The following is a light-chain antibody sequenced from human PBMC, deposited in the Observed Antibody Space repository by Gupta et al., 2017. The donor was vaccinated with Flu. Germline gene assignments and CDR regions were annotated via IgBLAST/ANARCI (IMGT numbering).Light chain of an antibody. CDR3: QLWDSSSDHWV. Sequence: SYVLTHPPSVSVSPGQTARIPCGGRNVGSRSVHWYQQQSGQAPVLVVFNDSDRPSGIPERFSGSSYGNTATLTISRVEAGDEAAYYCQLWDSSSDHWVFGGGTKVTVL. V-gene: IGLV3-21*02. CDR2: NDS. CDR1: NVGSRS. J-gene: IGLJ3*02.